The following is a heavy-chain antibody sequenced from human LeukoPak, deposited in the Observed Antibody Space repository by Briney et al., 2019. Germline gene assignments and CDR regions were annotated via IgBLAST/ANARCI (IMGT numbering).Heavy chain of an antibody. Sequence: GGSLRLSCAASGITFSSYSMNWVRQAPGKGLEWVSCISSSSSYIYYADSVKGRFTISRDNAKNLLYLQMDGLRAEDAALYYCARDKIVGATLLDYWGQGTQVTVSS. CDR1: GITFSSYS. CDR2: ISSSSSYI. CDR3: ARDKIVGATLLDY. D-gene: IGHD1-26*01. J-gene: IGHJ4*02. V-gene: IGHV3-21*01.